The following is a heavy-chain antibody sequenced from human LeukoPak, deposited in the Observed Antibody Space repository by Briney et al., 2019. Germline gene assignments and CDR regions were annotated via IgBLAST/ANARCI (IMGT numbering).Heavy chain of an antibody. CDR2: IKQDGSEK. D-gene: IGHD7-27*01. V-gene: IGHV3-7*01. J-gene: IGHJ6*03. CDR1: GFTFSSYW. Sequence: GGSLRLSCAASGFTFSSYWMSWVRQAPGKGLEWVANIKQDGSEKYYVDSVKGRFTISRDNAKNTLYLQMNSLRAEDTAVYFCARILGNHQYYYYYYMDVWGKGTTVTVSS. CDR3: ARILGNHQYYYYYYMDV.